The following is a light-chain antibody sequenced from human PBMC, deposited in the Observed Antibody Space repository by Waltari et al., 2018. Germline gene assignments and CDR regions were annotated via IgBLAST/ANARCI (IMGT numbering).Light chain of an antibody. CDR1: QGISSA. CDR2: DAS. Sequence: AIQLTQSPSSLLASVGDRVTITCRARQGISSAVAWYQQKPGKVPNLLIYDASRLERGVPSRFSGSTSGTDFTLTISSLQPEDFATYYCQHLTAFGPGTKVDI. CDR3: QHLTA. V-gene: IGKV1-13*02. J-gene: IGKJ3*01.